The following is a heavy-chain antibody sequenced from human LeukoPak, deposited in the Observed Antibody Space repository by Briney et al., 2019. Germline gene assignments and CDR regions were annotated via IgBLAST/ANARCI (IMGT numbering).Heavy chain of an antibody. CDR1: GGTFSSYA. D-gene: IGHD6-13*01. V-gene: IGHV1-69*13. J-gene: IGHJ4*02. CDR3: ARKLAAAATGFDY. CDR2: IIPIFGTA. Sequence: VASVKVSCKASGGTFSSYAISWVRQAPGQGLEWMGGIIPIFGTANYAQKFQGRVTITADESTSTAYMELSSLRSEDTAVYYCARKLAAAATGFDYWGQGTLVTVSS.